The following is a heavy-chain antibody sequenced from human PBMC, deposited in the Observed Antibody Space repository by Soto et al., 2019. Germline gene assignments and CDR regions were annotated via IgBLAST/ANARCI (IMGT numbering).Heavy chain of an antibody. J-gene: IGHJ5*02. V-gene: IGHV4-39*01. CDR2: IYYSGNT. CDR1: GGSISSSSFY. CDR3: VRRRASTPNWLDP. Sequence: SETLSLTCSVSGGSISSSSFYWGWIRQPPGKGLEWIGSIYYSGNTYYNPSLESRVAISADTSTNQFSLKLSSVTAADTAVYYCVRRRASTPNWLDPWGQGTLVTVSS.